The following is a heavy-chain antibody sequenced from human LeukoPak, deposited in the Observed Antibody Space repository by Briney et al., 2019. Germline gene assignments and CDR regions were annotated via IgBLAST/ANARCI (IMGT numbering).Heavy chain of an antibody. CDR1: GFTFSGYA. Sequence: GGSLRLSCAASGFTFSGYAMSWVRQAPGKGLEWISAISGSGGSTYYADSVKGRLTISRDNSKNTLYLQMNSLRAEDTAVYYCAKAVGYGSDGGVDYWGQGTLVTVSS. CDR3: AKAVGYGSDGGVDY. CDR2: ISGSGGST. D-gene: IGHD3-10*01. J-gene: IGHJ4*02. V-gene: IGHV3-23*01.